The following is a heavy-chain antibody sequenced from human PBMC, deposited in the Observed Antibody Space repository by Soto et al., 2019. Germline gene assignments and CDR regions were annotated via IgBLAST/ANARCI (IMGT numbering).Heavy chain of an antibody. CDR3: VRDNNWSYDY. D-gene: IGHD1-1*01. Sequence: SQTLSLTCAISGDSVSSNSAAWNWIRHSPSRGLEWLGRTYYKSKWYNDYAVSVKSRITINPDTSKNRFSLQMNSLRDEDTAVYYCVRDNNWSYDYWGQGILVTVSS. V-gene: IGHV6-1*01. J-gene: IGHJ4*02. CDR1: GDSVSSNSAA. CDR2: TYYKSKWYN.